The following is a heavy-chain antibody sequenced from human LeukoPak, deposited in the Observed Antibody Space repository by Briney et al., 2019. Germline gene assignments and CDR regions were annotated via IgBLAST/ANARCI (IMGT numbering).Heavy chain of an antibody. D-gene: IGHD6-13*01. J-gene: IGHJ4*02. CDR3: TTIAAAGIHY. CDR1: GFIFSNAW. CDR2: IKSKTNGGTT. V-gene: IGHV3-15*01. Sequence: PGGSLRLSCAASGFIFSNAWMSWVRQAPGKGLEWVGRIKSKTNGGTTDYAAPVKGRFTISRDDSKNTAYLQMNSLKTEDTAVYYCTTIAAAGIHYWGQGTLVTVSS.